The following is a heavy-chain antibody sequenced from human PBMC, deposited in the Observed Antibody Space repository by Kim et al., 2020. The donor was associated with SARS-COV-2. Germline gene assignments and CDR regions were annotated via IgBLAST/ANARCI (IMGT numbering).Heavy chain of an antibody. CDR3: ARSYCSGGSCYNY. D-gene: IGHD2-15*01. Sequence: SDTLSLTCTVSGGSISSSSYYWGWIRQPPGKGLEWIGSIYYSGSTYYNPSLKSRVTISVDTSKNQFSLKLSSVTAADTAVYYCARSYCSGGSCYNYWGQGTLVTVSS. V-gene: IGHV4-39*01. CDR1: GGSISSSSYY. CDR2: IYYSGST. J-gene: IGHJ4*02.